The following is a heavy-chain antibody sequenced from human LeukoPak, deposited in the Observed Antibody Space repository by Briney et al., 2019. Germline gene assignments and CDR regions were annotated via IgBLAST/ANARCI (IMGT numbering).Heavy chain of an antibody. V-gene: IGHV3-23*01. J-gene: IGHJ4*02. CDR1: GFTFSSYG. CDR3: AKIPNYYDSSGYRMGPSYYFDY. CDR2: ISGSGGST. Sequence: GGTLRLSCAASGFTFSSYGMSWVRQAPGKGLEWVSAISGSGGSTYYADSVKGRFTISRDNSKNTLYLQMNSLRAEDTAVYYCAKIPNYYDSSGYRMGPSYYFDYWGQGTLVTVSS. D-gene: IGHD3-22*01.